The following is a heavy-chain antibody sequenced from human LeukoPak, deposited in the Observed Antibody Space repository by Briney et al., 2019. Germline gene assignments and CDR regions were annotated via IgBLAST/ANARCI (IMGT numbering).Heavy chain of an antibody. CDR3: ARGGDCSSTSCYQPTYYYYYGMDV. D-gene: IGHD2-2*01. Sequence: GGSLRLSCAASGFTFSSYSMNWVRQAPGKGLEWVSSISSSSSYIYYADSVKGRFTISRDNAKNSLYLQMNSLRAEDTAVYYCARGGDCSSTSCYQPTYYYYYGMDVWGQGTTVTVSS. V-gene: IGHV3-21*01. CDR2: ISSSSSYI. CDR1: GFTFSSYS. J-gene: IGHJ6*02.